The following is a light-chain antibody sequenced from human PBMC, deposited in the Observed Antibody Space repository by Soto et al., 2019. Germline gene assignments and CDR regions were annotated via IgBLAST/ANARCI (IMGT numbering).Light chain of an antibody. CDR1: SSDVGGYNY. Sequence: QSVLTQPASVSGSPGQSITISCTGTSSDVGGYNYVSWYQQHPGKAPKLMIYDVSDRPSGVSDRFSGSKSGNTASLTISGLQAEDEADYYCCSYTSSSTLVFGGGTKVTVL. CDR3: CSYTSSSTLV. J-gene: IGLJ2*01. V-gene: IGLV2-14*01. CDR2: DVS.